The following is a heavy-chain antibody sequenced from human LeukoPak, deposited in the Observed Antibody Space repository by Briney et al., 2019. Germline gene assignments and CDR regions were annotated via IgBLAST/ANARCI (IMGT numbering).Heavy chain of an antibody. J-gene: IGHJ5*02. Sequence: KPSETLSLTCTVSGGSINNYYWSWIRQPAGKGLEWIGRVYTSGNTNYNPSLKSRVTMSVDTSKNQFSLKVTSVTAADTAVYYCARTLTPGNWFDPWGQGTLVTVSS. D-gene: IGHD3-9*01. CDR1: GGSINNYY. CDR2: VYTSGNT. V-gene: IGHV4-4*07. CDR3: ARTLTPGNWFDP.